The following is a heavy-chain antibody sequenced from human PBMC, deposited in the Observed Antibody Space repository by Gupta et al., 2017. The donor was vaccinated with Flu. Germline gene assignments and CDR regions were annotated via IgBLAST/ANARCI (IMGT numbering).Heavy chain of an antibody. J-gene: IGHJ4*03. CDR1: GFSFSSHG. D-gene: IGHD6-13*01. Sequence: QVRLVESGGGVVQPGGSLRLSCAASGFSFSSHGMHWVRQAPGRGLEWVAGISPDGGHDYFADVVKGRFTVSRDSSKNTFYLHMNSLRPEDTAVFYCARDGYVDSSFMGYFDFWGQGTLVTVSS. V-gene: IGHV3-30*03. CDR3: ARDGYVDSSFMGYFDF. CDR2: ISPDGGHD.